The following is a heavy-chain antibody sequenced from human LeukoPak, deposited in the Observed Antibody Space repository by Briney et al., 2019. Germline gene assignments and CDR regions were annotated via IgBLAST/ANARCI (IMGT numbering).Heavy chain of an antibody. D-gene: IGHD3-9*01. CDR3: ARYARYPYPVSRTTFDP. CDR2: IYYNGNT. CDR1: GGSISSSSYY. V-gene: IGHV4-39*07. Sequence: PSETLSLTCIVSGGSISSSSYYWGWIRQPPGKGLEWIGTIYYNGNTYYNPALKRRGTISIDASKNQFSLKVTSVTAADAAVYYCARYARYPYPVSRTTFDPWGQGTLVTVSS. J-gene: IGHJ5*02.